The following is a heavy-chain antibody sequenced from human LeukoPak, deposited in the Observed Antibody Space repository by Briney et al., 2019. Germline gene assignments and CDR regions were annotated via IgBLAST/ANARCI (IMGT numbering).Heavy chain of an antibody. Sequence: SETLSLTCTVSGGSISSSSYYWGWSRQPPGKGLEWIGEINHSGSTNYNPSLKSRVTISVDTSKNQFSLKLSSVTAADTAVYYCARDYGDYYDITGPYEVNYYFDYWGQGTLVTVSS. CDR1: GGSISSSSYY. CDR2: INHSGST. CDR3: ARDYGDYYDITGPYEVNYYFDY. V-gene: IGHV4-39*07. D-gene: IGHD3-22*01. J-gene: IGHJ4*02.